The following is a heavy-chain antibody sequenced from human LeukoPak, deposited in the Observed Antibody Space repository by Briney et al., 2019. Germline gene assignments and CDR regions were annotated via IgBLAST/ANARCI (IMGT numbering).Heavy chain of an antibody. D-gene: IGHD3-22*01. CDR2: TYYRSKWYN. CDR1: GDSVSSNSAA. J-gene: IGHJ4*02. V-gene: IGHV6-1*01. CDR3: AREGVGWDSSGYYDLGFDY. Sequence: SQTLSLTCAISGDSVSSNSAAWNWIRQSPSRGLEWLGRTYYRSKWYNDYAVSVRSRITINPDTSKNQFSLQLNSVTPEDTAVYYCAREGVGWDSSGYYDLGFDYWGQGTLVTVSS.